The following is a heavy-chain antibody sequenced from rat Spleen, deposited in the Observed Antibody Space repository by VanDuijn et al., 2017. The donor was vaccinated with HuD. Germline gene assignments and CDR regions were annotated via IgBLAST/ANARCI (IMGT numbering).Heavy chain of an antibody. V-gene: IGHV5-31*01. D-gene: IGHD1-11*01. CDR2: ITNAAGKV. CDR3: ARHRNYGGIPFDF. CDR1: GFTFNNYW. Sequence: EVQLVESGGGLVQPGRSLKLSCVASGFTFNNYWMTWIRQAPGKGLEWVASITNAAGKVHYPDSVKGRFTTSRDNTKSTLYLQMDSLRSEDTATYYCARHRNYGGIPFDFWGQGVMVTVSS. J-gene: IGHJ2*01.